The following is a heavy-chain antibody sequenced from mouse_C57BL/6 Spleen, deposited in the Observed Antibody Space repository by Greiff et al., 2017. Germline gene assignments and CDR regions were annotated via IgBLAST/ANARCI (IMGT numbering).Heavy chain of an antibody. V-gene: IGHV5-4*01. J-gene: IGHJ3*01. CDR1: GFTFSSYA. CDR3: AQTGAFAY. D-gene: IGHD4-1*01. CDR2: IRAGGSYT. Sequence: EVQLVESGGGLVKPGGSLKLSCAASGFTFSSYAMSWVRQTPEKRLEWVATIRAGGSYTYYPDNVKGRFTIARDNAKNNLYLQMSHLKSEDTAMYYCAQTGAFAYWGQGTLVTVSA.